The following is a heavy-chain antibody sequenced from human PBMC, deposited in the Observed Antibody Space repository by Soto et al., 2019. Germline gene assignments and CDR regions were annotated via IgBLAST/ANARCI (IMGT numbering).Heavy chain of an antibody. D-gene: IGHD3-22*01. CDR1: GFTFTSSA. CDR3: AASGVEYYYDSSGYLLD. Sequence: ASVKVSCKASGFTFTSSAMQWVRQARGQRLEWIGWIVVGSGNTNYAQKFQERVTITRDMSTSTAYMELSSLRSEDTAVYYCAASGVEYYYDSSGYLLDWGQGTMVTVSS. CDR2: IVVGSGNT. J-gene: IGHJ3*01. V-gene: IGHV1-58*02.